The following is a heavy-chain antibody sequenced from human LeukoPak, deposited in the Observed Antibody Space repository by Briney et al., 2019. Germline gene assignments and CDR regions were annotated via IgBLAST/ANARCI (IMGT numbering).Heavy chain of an antibody. Sequence: PGESLKISCKGSGSTFTNSWIGWVRQTPGKGLEWMGSIYPGDSDTRYSPSFQGQVTISVDKSISTAYLQWSSLKASNTAMYYCTIRAYSYEYFDFWGQGTLVTVSS. CDR1: GSTFTNSW. CDR2: IYPGDSDT. CDR3: TIRAYSYEYFDF. J-gene: IGHJ4*02. V-gene: IGHV5-51*01. D-gene: IGHD5-18*01.